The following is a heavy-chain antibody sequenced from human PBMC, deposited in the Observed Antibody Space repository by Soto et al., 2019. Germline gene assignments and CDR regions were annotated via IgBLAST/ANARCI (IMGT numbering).Heavy chain of an antibody. CDR1: GFTFSDYY. J-gene: IGHJ6*02. CDR2: ISSSSSYT. V-gene: IGHV3-11*06. Sequence: QVQLVESGGGLVKPGGSLRLSCAASGFTFSDYYMSWIRQAPGKGLEWVSYISSSSSYTNYADSVKGRFTISRDNAKNSLYLQMNSLRAEDTAVYYCARETLDYSNYEIDYYYGMDVWGQGTTVTVSS. CDR3: ARETLDYSNYEIDYYYGMDV. D-gene: IGHD4-4*01.